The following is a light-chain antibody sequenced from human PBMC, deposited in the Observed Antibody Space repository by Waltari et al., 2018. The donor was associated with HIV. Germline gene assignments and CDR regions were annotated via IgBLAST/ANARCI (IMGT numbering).Light chain of an antibody. CDR2: KTS. CDR1: QDIANW. CDR3: QQYSSDFYT. Sequence: DIQMTQSPSTLSASVGDRVTITCRASQDIANWLAWYPQKSGKAPKLLIYKTSILEYGVPSRFSGSASGTGFTLTIDSLQPDDFATYYCQQYSSDFYTFGQGTKLEIK. V-gene: IGKV1-5*03. J-gene: IGKJ2*01.